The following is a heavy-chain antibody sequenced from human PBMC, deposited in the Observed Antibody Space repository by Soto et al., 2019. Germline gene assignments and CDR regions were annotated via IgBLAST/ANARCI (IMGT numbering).Heavy chain of an antibody. CDR1: GFTFDDYA. CDR2: ISWNSGSI. CDR3: AKDRNYDFWSGSIDYGMDV. Sequence: GGSLRLSCAASGFTFDDYAMHWVRQAPGKGLEWVSGISWNSGSIGYADSVKGRSTISRDNAKNSLYLQMNSLRAEDTALYYCAKDRNYDFWSGSIDYGMDVWGQGTTVTRLL. J-gene: IGHJ6*02. D-gene: IGHD3-3*01. V-gene: IGHV3-9*01.